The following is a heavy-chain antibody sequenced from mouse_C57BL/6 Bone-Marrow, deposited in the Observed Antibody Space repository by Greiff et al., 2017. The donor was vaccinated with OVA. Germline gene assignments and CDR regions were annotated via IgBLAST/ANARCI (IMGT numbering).Heavy chain of an antibody. D-gene: IGHD1-1*01. Sequence: EVKVVESGPELVKPGASVKIPCKASGYTFTDYNMDWVKQSHGKSLEWIGDINPNNGGTIYNQKFKGKATLTVDKSSSTAYMELRSLTSEDTAVYYCARWDYYGSSDFDYWGQGTTLTVSS. CDR1: GYTFTDYN. J-gene: IGHJ2*01. CDR2: INPNNGGT. CDR3: ARWDYYGSSDFDY. V-gene: IGHV1-18*01.